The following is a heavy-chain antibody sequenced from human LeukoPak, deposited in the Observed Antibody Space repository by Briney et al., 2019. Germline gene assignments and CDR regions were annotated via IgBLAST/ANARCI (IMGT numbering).Heavy chain of an antibody. Sequence: SETLSLTCSVSGGSISSSSYYWGWIRQPPGKGLEWIGEIYYSGRAYYNSSLKSRLTISVDTSWNQFSLTLSSVTAADTAVYYCARRHIVANAFDIWGQGTMVTVSS. CDR1: GGSISSSSYY. D-gene: IGHD2-21*01. CDR2: IYYSGRA. CDR3: ARRHIVANAFDI. J-gene: IGHJ3*02. V-gene: IGHV4-39*01.